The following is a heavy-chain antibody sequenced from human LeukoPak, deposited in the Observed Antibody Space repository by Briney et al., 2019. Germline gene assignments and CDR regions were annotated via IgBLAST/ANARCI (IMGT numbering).Heavy chain of an antibody. J-gene: IGHJ3*02. CDR3: ARRPRITIFGVVIMGVDAFDI. Sequence: EASVKVSCKASGGTFSSYAISWVRQAPGQGLEWMGGIIPIFGTANYAQKFQGRVTITADESTSTAYMELSSLRSEDTAVYYCARRPRITIFGVVIMGVDAFDIWGQGTMVTVSS. D-gene: IGHD3-3*01. CDR2: IIPIFGTA. V-gene: IGHV1-69*13. CDR1: GGTFSSYA.